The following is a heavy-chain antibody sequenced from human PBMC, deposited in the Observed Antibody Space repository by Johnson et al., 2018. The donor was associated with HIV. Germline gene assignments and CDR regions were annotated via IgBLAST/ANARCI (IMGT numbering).Heavy chain of an antibody. Sequence: QVQLVESGGGVVQPGRSLRLSCAASGFTFSSYAMHWVRQAPGKGLEWVAVISYDGSEKYFADSVKGRFTISRDNAMKSLYLQMNSLRVEDTAVYYCARDSYDTSGQQHDAFDIWGQGTLVTVSS. V-gene: IGHV3-30*04. CDR1: GFTFSSYA. CDR2: ISYDGSEK. CDR3: ARDSYDTSGQQHDAFDI. D-gene: IGHD3-22*01. J-gene: IGHJ3*02.